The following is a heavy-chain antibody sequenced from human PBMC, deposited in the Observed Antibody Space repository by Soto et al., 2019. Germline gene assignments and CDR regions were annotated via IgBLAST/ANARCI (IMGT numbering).Heavy chain of an antibody. Sequence: PSETLSLTCTVSGGSISSGDYYWSWIRQPPGKGLEWIGYIYYSGSTYYNPSLKSRVTISVDTSKNQFSLKLSSVTAADTAVYYCARALKLTYYDFWSGKTASNWFDPWGQGTLVTVSS. CDR2: IYYSGST. D-gene: IGHD3-3*01. CDR3: ARALKLTYYDFWSGKTASNWFDP. CDR1: GGSISSGDYY. J-gene: IGHJ5*02. V-gene: IGHV4-30-4*01.